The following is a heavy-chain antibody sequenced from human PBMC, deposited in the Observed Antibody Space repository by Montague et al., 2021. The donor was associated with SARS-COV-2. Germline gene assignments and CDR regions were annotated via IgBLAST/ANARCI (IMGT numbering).Heavy chain of an antibody. V-gene: IGHV4-34*01. Sequence: SETLSLTCAVYDSSFSDSCLARTRPPTSTGLGSTGEVNLRGSTNPNPSLKSWVTISVDTSKHQFSLKMTSVTAADTAVYYCARGRQHINMVVVVVTGGEYYFGFWGQRTLTGVSS. J-gene: IGHJ4*02. D-gene: IGHD3-22*01. CDR3: ARGRQHINMVVVVVTGGEYYFGF. CDR2: VNLRGST. CDR1: DSSFSDSC.